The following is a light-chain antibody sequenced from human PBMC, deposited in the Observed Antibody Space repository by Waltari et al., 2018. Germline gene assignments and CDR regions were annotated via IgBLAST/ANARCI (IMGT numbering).Light chain of an antibody. CDR2: DAS. CDR3: QQRSNWPPSHT. CDR1: QSVSSY. V-gene: IGKV3-11*01. Sequence: EIVLTQSPATLSLSPGERATLSCRASQSVSSYLAWYQQKPGQAPRLLLYDASNRATGSPARFSGSVSGTDCTLTISSLEPEDFAVYYCQQRSNWPPSHTFGGGTKVEIK. J-gene: IGKJ4*01.